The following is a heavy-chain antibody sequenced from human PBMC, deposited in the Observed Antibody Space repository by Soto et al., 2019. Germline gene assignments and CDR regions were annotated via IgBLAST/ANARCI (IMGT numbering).Heavy chain of an antibody. J-gene: IGHJ4*02. CDR2: IYHGGTT. CDR3: SRGPPNFFGAGSALDY. V-gene: IGHV4-30-4*08. CDR1: GHSDTTKDFF. D-gene: IGHD3-16*01. Sequence: PSETLSLTCTVSGHSDTTKDFFCSWLRQAPGRGLEWIAYIYHGGTTHYNPAFRSRVTMSVDTAKTQFSLNLASVTAADTAVYYCSRGPPNFFGAGSALDYWGRGTPVPVSS.